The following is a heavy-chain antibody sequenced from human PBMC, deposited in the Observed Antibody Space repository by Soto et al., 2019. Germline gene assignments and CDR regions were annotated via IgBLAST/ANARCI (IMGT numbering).Heavy chain of an antibody. CDR1: GFTLSDHY. CDR3: AKDHGMDV. CDR2: SRDKAQGYST. V-gene: IGHV3-72*01. Sequence: GGSLRLSCTGSGFTLSDHYIDWVRQAPGKGLEWVGRSRDKAQGYSTTYAASVKGRFTTSRDESKNSVYLQMNSLRAEDTAVYYCAKDHGMDVWGQGATVTVSS. J-gene: IGHJ6*02.